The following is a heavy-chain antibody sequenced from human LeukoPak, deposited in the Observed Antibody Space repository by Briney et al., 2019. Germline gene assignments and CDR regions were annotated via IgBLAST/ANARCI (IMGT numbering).Heavy chain of an antibody. CDR1: GFTFDDYA. D-gene: IGHD3-3*01. J-gene: IGHJ3*02. Sequence: GRSLRLSCAASGFTFDDYAMHWVRQAPGKGLEWVSGISWNSGSIGYADSVKGRFTISRDNAKNSLYLQMNSLRAEDTALYYCAKARYDTIFGVVIPAFDIWGHGTMVTVSS. CDR3: AKARYDTIFGVVIPAFDI. CDR2: ISWNSGSI. V-gene: IGHV3-9*01.